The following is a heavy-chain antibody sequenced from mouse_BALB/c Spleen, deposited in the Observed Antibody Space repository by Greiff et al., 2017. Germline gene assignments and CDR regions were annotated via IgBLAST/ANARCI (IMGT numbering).Heavy chain of an antibody. CDR1: GFSLSTSGMG. V-gene: IGHV8-12*01. J-gene: IGHJ2*01. D-gene: IGHD2-1*01. CDR2: IYWDDDK. Sequence: QVTLKVSGPGILQPSQTLSLTCSFSGFSLSTSGMGVSWIRQPSGKGLEWLAHIYWDDDKRYNPSLKSRLTISKDTSSNQVFLKITSVDTADTATYYCARRVYGNYFDYWGQGTTLTVSS. CDR3: ARRVYGNYFDY.